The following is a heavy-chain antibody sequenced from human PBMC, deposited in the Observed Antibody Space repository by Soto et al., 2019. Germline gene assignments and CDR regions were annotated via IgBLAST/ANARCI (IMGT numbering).Heavy chain of an antibody. Sequence: QLQLQESGSGLVKPSQTLSLTCAVSGGSISSGGYSWSWIRQPPGKGLEWIGYIYHSGSTYYNPSLXRXVXIPXDRSKNQFSLKLSSVTAADTAVYYCASGLVTTLHYWGQGTLVTVSS. CDR2: IYHSGST. CDR3: ASGLVTTLHY. V-gene: IGHV4-30-2*01. CDR1: GGSISSGGYS. D-gene: IGHD4-17*01. J-gene: IGHJ4*02.